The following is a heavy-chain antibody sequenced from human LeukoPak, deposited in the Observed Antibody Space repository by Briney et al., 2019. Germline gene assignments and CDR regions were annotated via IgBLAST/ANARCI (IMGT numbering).Heavy chain of an antibody. D-gene: IGHD2-2*01. Sequence: GGSLRLSCXASGCTFSTYWMSWVRQAPGKGLEGVANIRQDGSDKYYVDSVKGRFTISRDNAKNSLYLQMNSLRAEDTAVYYCARDGGSAMPFDYWGQGTLVTVSS. CDR1: GCTFSTYW. CDR2: IRQDGSDK. V-gene: IGHV3-7*01. J-gene: IGHJ4*02. CDR3: ARDGGSAMPFDY.